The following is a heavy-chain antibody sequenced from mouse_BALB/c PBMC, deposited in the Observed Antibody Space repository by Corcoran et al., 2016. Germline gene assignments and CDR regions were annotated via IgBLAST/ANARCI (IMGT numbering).Heavy chain of an antibody. CDR1: GYTFTDYN. D-gene: IGHD1-1*01. V-gene: IGHV1-18*01. J-gene: IGHJ2*01. Sequence: EILLQQSGPELVKPGTSVKIPCKASGYTFTDYNMVWVRQSHGKSLEWIGDVNPSSGGTIYNQTFKGKATLTVDKSSSTAYMELRSLTSEDTAVYYCARGGITTVDYWGQGTTVTVSS. CDR3: ARGGITTVDY. CDR2: VNPSSGGT.